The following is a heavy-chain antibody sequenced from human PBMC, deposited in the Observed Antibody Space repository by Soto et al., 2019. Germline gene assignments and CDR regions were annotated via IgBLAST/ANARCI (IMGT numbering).Heavy chain of an antibody. CDR2: IHYTGNT. J-gene: IGHJ4*02. V-gene: IGHV4-31*01. D-gene: IGHD3-16*01. CDR1: GGSISSGGNRSY. Sequence: QVQLQESGPGLMKPSQTLSLTCTVSGGSISSGGNRSYWTWIRQLPGKGLEWIGYIHYTGNTYSNPYLTTHPNIVINTSENQFSLKLTSLTAADTAVYFCESVHDSCKVRYWGQGTLVTVSS. CDR3: ESVHDSCKVRY.